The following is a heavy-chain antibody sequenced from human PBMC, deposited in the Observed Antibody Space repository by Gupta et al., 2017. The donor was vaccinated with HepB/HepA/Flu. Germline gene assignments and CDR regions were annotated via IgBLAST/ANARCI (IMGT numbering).Heavy chain of an antibody. V-gene: IGHV2-70*15. CDR2: IDWDDDK. J-gene: IGHJ4*02. CDR3: ARGFSHPINTYYFDY. Sequence: QVTLRESGPALVKPTQTLTLTCTFSGFSLSTSGMCVSWIRQPPGKALEWLARIDWDDDKYYSTSLKTRLTISKDTSKNQVVLTMTNMDPVDTATYYCARGFSHPINTYYFDYWGQGTLVTVSS. CDR1: GFSLSTSGMC. D-gene: IGHD3-16*01.